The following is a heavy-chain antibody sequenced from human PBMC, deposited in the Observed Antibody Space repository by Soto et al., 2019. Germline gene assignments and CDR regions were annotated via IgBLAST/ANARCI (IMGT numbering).Heavy chain of an antibody. CDR2: IYWNDEA. J-gene: IGHJ4*02. CDR1: GFSLSTDAVG. Sequence: QITLEESGPTLVIPTQTLTLTCTVSGFSLSTDAVGVAWIRQPPGKALEWLALIYWNDEARYKSSLNNRLTITKDTSKNQVVLRMTDMAPLDTSTYFCAHRIAAPGRTLDYWGQGILVTVSS. V-gene: IGHV2-5*01. D-gene: IGHD6-13*01. CDR3: AHRIAAPGRTLDY.